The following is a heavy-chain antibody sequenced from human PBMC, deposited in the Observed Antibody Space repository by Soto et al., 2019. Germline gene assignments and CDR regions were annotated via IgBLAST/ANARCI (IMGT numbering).Heavy chain of an antibody. Sequence: QVQLQESGPGLVKPSETLSLTCTVSGGSVSSGSYYWSWIRQPPGKGLEWIGYIYYSGSTNCNPSLKRRLTISVDTSETQPSLTLSAVPAADAAVDDWARGTGPNDACDIWGQGTMVTVSS. V-gene: IGHV4-61*01. J-gene: IGHJ3*02. CDR3: ARGTGPNDACDI. D-gene: IGHD2-8*02. CDR1: GGSVSSGSYY. CDR2: IYYSGST.